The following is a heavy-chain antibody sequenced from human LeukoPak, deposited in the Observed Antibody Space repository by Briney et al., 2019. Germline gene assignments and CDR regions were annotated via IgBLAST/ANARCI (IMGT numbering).Heavy chain of an antibody. CDR1: GGSISTYS. CDR2: TYTSGGT. CDR3: ARDKVTVAHDAFDI. D-gene: IGHD4-11*01. V-gene: IGHV4-4*07. J-gene: IGHJ3*02. Sequence: SETLSLTCTVSGGSISTYSWSWIRQPAGKGLEWIGRTYTSGGTNYNPSLKSRVSMSVDTSKNQFSLKLSSGTAADTAVYYCARDKVTVAHDAFDIWGQGTMVTVSS.